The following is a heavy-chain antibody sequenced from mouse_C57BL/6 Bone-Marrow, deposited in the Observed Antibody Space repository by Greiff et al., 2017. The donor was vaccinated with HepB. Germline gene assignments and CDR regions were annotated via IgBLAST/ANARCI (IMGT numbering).Heavy chain of an antibody. J-gene: IGHJ4*01. CDR3: TSDYYGSSCAMDY. CDR1: GFTFSDAW. D-gene: IGHD1-1*01. V-gene: IGHV6-6*01. Sequence: EVMLVESGGGLVQPGGSMKLSCAASGFTFSDAWMDWVRQSPEKGLEWVAAIRNKANNHATYYAESVKGRFTISRDDTKSSVYLQMNSLRAEDTGIYYCTSDYYGSSCAMDYWGQGTSVTVSS. CDR2: IRNKANNHAT.